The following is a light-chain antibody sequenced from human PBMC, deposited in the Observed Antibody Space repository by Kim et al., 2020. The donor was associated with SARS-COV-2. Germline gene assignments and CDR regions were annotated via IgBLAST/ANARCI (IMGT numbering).Light chain of an antibody. CDR3: QQYGSYPLT. CDR1: QDINSW. CDR2: DAS. J-gene: IGKJ4*01. V-gene: IGKV1-5*01. Sequence: ASVGDRVTITCRASQDINSWLTWYQQRPGKAPSLLIYDASNLETAVPSRFSGSGSGTDFTLTISSLQPEDFATYYCQQYGSYPLTFGGGTRVEIK.